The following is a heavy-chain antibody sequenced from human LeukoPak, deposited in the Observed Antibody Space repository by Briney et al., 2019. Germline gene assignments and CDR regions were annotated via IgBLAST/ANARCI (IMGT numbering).Heavy chain of an antibody. J-gene: IGHJ4*02. D-gene: IGHD2-8*01. CDR3: AAGGVYDLLDN. Sequence: GASVKVSCKVSGYSLSELSMRWVRQAPGKGLEWMGGFDPENGEAVYAQKFQGRVTMTEHTSTATSYMELNSLKSEDTAVYYCAAGGVYDLLDNWGQGTLVTVSS. V-gene: IGHV1-24*01. CDR1: GYSLSELS. CDR2: FDPENGEA.